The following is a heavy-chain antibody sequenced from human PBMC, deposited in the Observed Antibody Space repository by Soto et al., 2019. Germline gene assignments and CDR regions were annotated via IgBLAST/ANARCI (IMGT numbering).Heavy chain of an antibody. CDR2: IYWDDDK. J-gene: IGHJ4*02. V-gene: IGHV2-5*02. D-gene: IGHD3-16*01. Sequence: GLDLEWLALIYWDDDKRYSPSLKSRLTITKDTSKNQVVLTMTNMDPVDTATYYCAHARWGWYFDYWGQGTLVTVSS. CDR3: AHARWGWYFDY.